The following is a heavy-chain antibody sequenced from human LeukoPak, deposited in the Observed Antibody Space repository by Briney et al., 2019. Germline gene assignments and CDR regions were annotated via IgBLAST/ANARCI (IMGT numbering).Heavy chain of an antibody. Sequence: SVKVSCKASGGTFSSYTISWVRQAPGQGLEWMGRIIPILGIANYAQKFQGRVTITVDKSTSTAYMELSSLRSEDTAVYYCASPRALYCSSTSCQTANGAFDIWGQGTMVTVSS. V-gene: IGHV1-69*02. J-gene: IGHJ3*02. CDR3: ASPRALYCSSTSCQTANGAFDI. CDR2: IIPILGIA. D-gene: IGHD2-2*01. CDR1: GGTFSSYT.